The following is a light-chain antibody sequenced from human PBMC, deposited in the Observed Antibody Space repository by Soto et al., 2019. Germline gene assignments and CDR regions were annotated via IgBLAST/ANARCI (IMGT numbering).Light chain of an antibody. J-gene: IGKJ5*01. CDR1: QSVSSSY. V-gene: IGKV3-20*01. Sequence: EIVLTQSPGTLSVSPGEGATLSCRASQSVSSSYLAWYQQKLGQAPRLLIYGASSRATGIPDRFSGSGSGTDFTLTISRLEPVDFAVYYCQQYGSSRITFGQGTRLEIK. CDR2: GAS. CDR3: QQYGSSRIT.